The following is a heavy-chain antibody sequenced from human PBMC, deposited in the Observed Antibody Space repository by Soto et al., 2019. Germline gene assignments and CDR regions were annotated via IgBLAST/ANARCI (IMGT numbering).Heavy chain of an antibody. J-gene: IGHJ4*02. V-gene: IGHV4-30-4*01. D-gene: IGHD2-2*02. CDR2: IYYSGFT. CDR3: ARSDTDVAFDH. Sequence: QVQLQESGPGLVKPSQTMSLTCTFSGGSIISGGYSWSWIRQRPGKVMAWIGYIYYSGFTYDNPSLNSRLTMSVDTSKNQFSLQLSSVIAADTAVYYCARSDTDVAFDHWGQGTMVTVSS. CDR1: GGSIISGGYS.